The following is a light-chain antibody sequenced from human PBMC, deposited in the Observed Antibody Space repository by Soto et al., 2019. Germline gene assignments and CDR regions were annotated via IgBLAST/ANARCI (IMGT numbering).Light chain of an antibody. J-gene: IGKJ2*02. Sequence: DIQLTQSPSFLSASVGDRVTITCRASQGFSNSLAWYQQKPGKAPKLLIYAASTLQSGVPSRFSGSGSGTEFTLTISILQPVDFATYYCLQPDSYPCTFGQGTKLEIK. CDR1: QGFSNS. CDR3: LQPDSYPCT. CDR2: AAS. V-gene: IGKV1-9*01.